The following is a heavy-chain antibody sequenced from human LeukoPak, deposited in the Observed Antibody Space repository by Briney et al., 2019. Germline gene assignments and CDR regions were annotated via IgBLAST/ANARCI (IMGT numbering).Heavy chain of an antibody. Sequence: GGSLRLSCAASGFTFSSYEMNWVRQAPGKGLEWVSYISSSGSTIYYADSVKGRFTISRDNAKNSLYLQMNSPRAEDTAVYYCARDHIAAAGYYYYGMDVWGQGTTVTVSS. CDR2: ISSSGSTI. V-gene: IGHV3-48*03. CDR1: GFTFSSYE. CDR3: ARDHIAAAGYYYYGMDV. D-gene: IGHD6-13*01. J-gene: IGHJ6*02.